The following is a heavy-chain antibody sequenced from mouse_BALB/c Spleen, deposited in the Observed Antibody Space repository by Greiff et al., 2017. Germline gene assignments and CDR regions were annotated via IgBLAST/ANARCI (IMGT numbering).Heavy chain of an antibody. V-gene: IGHV5-6-3*01. CDR2: INSNGGST. Sequence: VQRVESGGGLVQPGGSLKLSCAASGFTFSSYGMSWVRQTRDKRLELVATINSNGGSTYYPDSVKGRFTISRDNAKNTLYLQMSSLKSEDTAMYYCARADYYGSSYPFAYWGQGTLVTVSA. CDR1: GFTFSSYG. J-gene: IGHJ3*01. CDR3: ARADYYGSSYPFAY. D-gene: IGHD1-1*01.